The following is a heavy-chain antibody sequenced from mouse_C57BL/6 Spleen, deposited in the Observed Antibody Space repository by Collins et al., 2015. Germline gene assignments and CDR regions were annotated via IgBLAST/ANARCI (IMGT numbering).Heavy chain of an antibody. V-gene: IGHV9-2-1*01. Sequence: QIQLVQSGPELKKPGETVKISCKASGXTFTDYPMHWVKQAPGKGLKWMAWINTETGEPIYADDFKGRFAFSLETSASTAYLQINNLKNEDTATYFCAPGGYFDYWGQGTTLTVSS. CDR1: GXTFTDYP. CDR2: INTETGEP. J-gene: IGHJ2*01. CDR3: APGGYFDY. D-gene: IGHD4-1*01.